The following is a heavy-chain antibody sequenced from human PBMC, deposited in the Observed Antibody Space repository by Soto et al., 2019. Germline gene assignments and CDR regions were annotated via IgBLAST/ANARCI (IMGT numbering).Heavy chain of an antibody. V-gene: IGHV1-3*01. CDR2: INAGNGYT. CDR3: ARDRRDCSSTSCSYGMDV. J-gene: IGHJ6*02. Sequence: ASVKVSCKASGYTFTTYAMHWVRQAPGQRLEWMEWINAGNGYTIYSQKFQGRVTNTGDTSASTAYMELSSLRSEDTAVYYCARDRRDCSSTSCSYGMDVWGQGTTVTVSS. D-gene: IGHD2-2*01. CDR1: GYTFTTYA.